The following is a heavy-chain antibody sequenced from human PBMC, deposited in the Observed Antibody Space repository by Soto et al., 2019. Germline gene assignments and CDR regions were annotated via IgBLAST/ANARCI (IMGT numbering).Heavy chain of an antibody. CDR1: GYTFTSYG. J-gene: IGHJ6*02. V-gene: IGHV1-18*01. CDR3: ARLQPVYNILTGYSSNYYYGMDV. D-gene: IGHD3-9*01. CDR2: ISAYNGNT. Sequence: ASVKVSCKASGYTFTSYGISWVRQAPGQGLEWMGWISAYNGNTNYAQKLQGRVTMTTDTSTSTAYMELRSLRSDDTAVYYCARLQPVYNILTGYSSNYYYGMDVWGQGTTVTVSS.